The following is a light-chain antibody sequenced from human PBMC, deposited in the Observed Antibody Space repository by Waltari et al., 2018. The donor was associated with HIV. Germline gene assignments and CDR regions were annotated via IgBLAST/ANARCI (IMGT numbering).Light chain of an antibody. J-gene: IGKJ3*01. V-gene: IGKV1-39*01. CDR3: QQAFSGPFV. CDR1: QSIKLY. CDR2: TAS. Sequence: IQMTQSPSFLAASVWDRVTITCRASQSIKLYLNWYQQKPGKAPRLLIFTASSLQSGVPSRFIGSASGTNFTLTISSLQPEDFATYYCQQAFSGPFVFGPGTKVEVK.